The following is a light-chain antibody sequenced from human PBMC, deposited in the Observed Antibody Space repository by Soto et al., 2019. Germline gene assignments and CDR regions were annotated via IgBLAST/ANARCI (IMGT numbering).Light chain of an antibody. V-gene: IGLV2-11*01. CDR3: CSYAGSYTWV. CDR1: SSDVGGYNY. Sequence: QSALTQPRSVSGSPGQSVTISCTGTSSDVGGYNYVSWYRQHPGKAPKLMIYDVSKRPSGVPDRFSGSKSGNTASLTISGXQAEDEXDYYCCSYAGSYTWVFVTGTKLTVL. J-gene: IGLJ1*01. CDR2: DVS.